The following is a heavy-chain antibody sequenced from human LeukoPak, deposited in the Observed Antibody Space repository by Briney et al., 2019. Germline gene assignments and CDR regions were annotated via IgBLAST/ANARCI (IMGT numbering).Heavy chain of an antibody. CDR3: ARAEGYSYAFYFVY. CDR1: GFTFSSYW. J-gene: IGHJ4*02. Sequence: HPGGSLSLSCAASGFTFSSYWMTWVRQAPGKGLEWVANIKYGGSEKYYADSVKGRFTISRDNAKNSLYLQMNSLRAEDTAVYFCARAEGYSYAFYFVYWGQETRLIVSS. D-gene: IGHD5-18*01. CDR2: IKYGGSEK. V-gene: IGHV3-7*04.